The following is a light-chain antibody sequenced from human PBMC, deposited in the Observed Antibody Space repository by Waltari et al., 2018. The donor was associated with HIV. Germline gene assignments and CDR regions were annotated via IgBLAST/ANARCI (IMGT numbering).Light chain of an antibody. CDR3: CSYAGPNPLV. CDR2: DVI. Sequence: QSALTQPASVSGSPGQSITISCSGSSDDIGRFNYVSWYQQYPGRAPKLIIYDVIARPSGISDRFSGSKSGNTASLTISGLQTEDEADYYCCSYAGPNPLVFGGGTKLTVL. V-gene: IGLV2-23*02. J-gene: IGLJ2*01. CDR1: SDDIGRFNY.